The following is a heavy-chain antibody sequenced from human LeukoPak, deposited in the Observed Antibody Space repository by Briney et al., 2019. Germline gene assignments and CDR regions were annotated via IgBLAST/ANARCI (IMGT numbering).Heavy chain of an antibody. CDR1: GFSLSGYW. Sequence: GGSLRLSCAASGFSLSGYWMTWVRQAPGKGLEWVARLHADGVEQNYVDSVTGRFTMSRDNAKNSLDLQMNSLRVEDTAVYYCAREGNDLFSKDFDYWGQGTLVTVSS. CDR3: AREGNDLFSKDFDY. D-gene: IGHD1-1*01. CDR2: LHADGVEQ. V-gene: IGHV3-7*03. J-gene: IGHJ4*02.